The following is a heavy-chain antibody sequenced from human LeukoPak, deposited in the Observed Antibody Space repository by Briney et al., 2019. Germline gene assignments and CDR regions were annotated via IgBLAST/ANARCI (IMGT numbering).Heavy chain of an antibody. D-gene: IGHD3-10*02. V-gene: IGHV4-59*08. CDR3: ARQLRSSWNYYYYYGMDV. Sequence: PSETLSLTCTVSGGSISSYYWSWIRQPPGKGLEWLGYIYYSGSTNYNPSLKSRVTISVDTSKNQFSLKLSSVTAADTAVYYCARQLRSSWNYYYYYGMDVWGQGTTVTVSS. J-gene: IGHJ6*02. CDR2: IYYSGST. CDR1: GGSISSYY.